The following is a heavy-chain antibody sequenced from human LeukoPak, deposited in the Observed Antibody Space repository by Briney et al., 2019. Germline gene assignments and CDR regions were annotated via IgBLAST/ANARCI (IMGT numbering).Heavy chain of an antibody. J-gene: IGHJ4*02. Sequence: GSLRLSCAASGFTFSSYWMSWVRQAPGKGLEWVANIKQDGSAKNYLDSVKGRFTISIDRGKNSLNLQMNSLRDEDTAVYYCARELSWSGRDYWGQGTLVTVSS. V-gene: IGHV3-7*01. CDR2: IKQDGSAK. CDR3: ARELSWSGRDY. D-gene: IGHD3-3*01. CDR1: GFTFSSYW.